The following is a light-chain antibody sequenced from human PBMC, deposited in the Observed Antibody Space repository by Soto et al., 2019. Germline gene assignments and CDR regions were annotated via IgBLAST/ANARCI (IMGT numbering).Light chain of an antibody. CDR2: LNNDGSH. CDR3: QTWGTGPFV. Sequence: QLVLTQSPSASASLGASVKLTCTLSSGHSSYAIAWHQQQPEKGPRYLMKLNNDGSHSKGDGIPDRFSGSSSGAERYLTISSLQSEDAADYYCQTWGTGPFVFGTGTKLTVL. J-gene: IGLJ1*01. CDR1: SGHSSYA. V-gene: IGLV4-69*01.